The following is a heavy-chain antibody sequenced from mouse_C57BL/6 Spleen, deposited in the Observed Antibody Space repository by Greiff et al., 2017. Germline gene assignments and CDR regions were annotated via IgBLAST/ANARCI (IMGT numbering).Heavy chain of an antibody. CDR3: ALYYYGSSYAMDY. D-gene: IGHD1-1*01. CDR1: GYTFTSYW. Sequence: QVQLQEPGAELVRPGSSVKLSCTASGYTFTSYWMDWVQQRPGQGLEWIGNIYPSDSETHYNQKFKDKATLTVDKSSSTTYLQLSSLTSEDSAVYYCALYYYGSSYAMDYWGQGTSVTVSS. V-gene: IGHV1-61*01. J-gene: IGHJ4*01. CDR2: IYPSDSET.